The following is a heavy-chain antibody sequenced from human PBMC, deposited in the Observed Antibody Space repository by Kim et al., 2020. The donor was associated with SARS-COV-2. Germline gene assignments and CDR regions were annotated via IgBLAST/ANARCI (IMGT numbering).Heavy chain of an antibody. CDR3: AAYDSGSFRESDY. J-gene: IGHJ4*02. D-gene: IGHD3-10*01. V-gene: IGHV4-39*07. Sequence: YNPSLKSRVTISVDTSKNQFSLKLSSVTAADTAVFYCAAYDSGSFRESDYWGQGTLVTVSS.